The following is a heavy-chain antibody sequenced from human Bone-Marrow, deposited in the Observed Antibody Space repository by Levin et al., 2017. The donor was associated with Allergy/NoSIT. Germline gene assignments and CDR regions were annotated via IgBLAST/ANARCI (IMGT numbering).Heavy chain of an antibody. CDR2: ISGGGGNT. V-gene: IGHV3-23*01. CDR3: AKGGRGSSGSDSFDR. J-gene: IGHJ4*02. CDR1: GITFSNHA. D-gene: IGHD6-19*01. Sequence: GESLKISCAASGITFSNHAMSWVRQVPGEGLEWVSSISGGGGNTYYADSLKGRFSISRDNSKNTLFLQMNSLTAEDTAEYFCAKGGRGSSGSDSFDRWGQGTLVTVAS.